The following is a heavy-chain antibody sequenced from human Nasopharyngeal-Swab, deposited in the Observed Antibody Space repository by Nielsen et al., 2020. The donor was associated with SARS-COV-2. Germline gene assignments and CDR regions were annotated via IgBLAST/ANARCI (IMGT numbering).Heavy chain of an antibody. Sequence: WIRQPPGKGLEWVSVIYSGGSTYYADSVKGRFTISRDNSKNTLYLQMNSLRAEDTAVYYCAREGEGYCSSTSCYARGGWFDPWGQGTLVTVSS. V-gene: IGHV3-53*01. CDR2: IYSGGST. CDR3: AREGEGYCSSTSCYARGGWFDP. J-gene: IGHJ5*02. D-gene: IGHD2-2*01.